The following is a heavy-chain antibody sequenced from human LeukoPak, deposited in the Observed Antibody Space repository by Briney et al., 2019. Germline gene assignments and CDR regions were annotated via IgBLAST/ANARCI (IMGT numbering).Heavy chain of an antibody. CDR2: IATAGDT. CDR3: ARGTVTTGQFDY. D-gene: IGHD4-17*01. CDR1: GFSFSSYD. Sequence: GGSLRLSCAASGFSFSSYDMHWVRQAAGKGLEWVSAIATAGDTYYPASVRGRFTNSRENAKSSLYLQMSSLRAGDTGVYYCARGTVTTGQFDYWGQGTLVTVSS. V-gene: IGHV3-13*01. J-gene: IGHJ4*02.